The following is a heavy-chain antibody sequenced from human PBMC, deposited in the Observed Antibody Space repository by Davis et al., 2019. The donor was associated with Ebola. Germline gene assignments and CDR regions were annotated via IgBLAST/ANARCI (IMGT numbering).Heavy chain of an antibody. CDR1: GFTFSSYS. D-gene: IGHD6-6*01. CDR2: IYSGGST. Sequence: GESLKISCAASGFTFSSYSMNWVRQAPGKGLEWVSVIYSGGSTYYADSVKGRFTISRDNSKNTLYLQMNSLRAEDTAVYYCATTEYSSSQYYGMDVWGQGTTVTVSS. CDR3: ATTEYSSSQYYGMDV. J-gene: IGHJ6*02. V-gene: IGHV3-53*01.